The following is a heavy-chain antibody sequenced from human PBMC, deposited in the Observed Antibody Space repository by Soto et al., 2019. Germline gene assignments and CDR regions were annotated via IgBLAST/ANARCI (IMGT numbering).Heavy chain of an antibody. CDR3: AKTPEIKQLKTDY. CDR1: GFTFSSYA. Sequence: EVQLLESGVGLVQPGGSLRLSCAASGFTFSSYAMSWVRQAQGKGLEWVSVISVSGGSTYYADSVKGRLTISRDNSKNTLYLLMNSLRANDTAVYYCAKTPEIKQLKTDYWGQGTLVTV. CDR2: ISVSGGST. J-gene: IGHJ4*02. D-gene: IGHD6-19*01. V-gene: IGHV3-23*01.